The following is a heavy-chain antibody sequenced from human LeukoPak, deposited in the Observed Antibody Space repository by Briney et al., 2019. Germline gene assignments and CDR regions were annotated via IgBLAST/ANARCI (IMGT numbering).Heavy chain of an antibody. Sequence: ASVKVSCKASGYTFTSYDINWVRQATGQGLEWMGWMNPNSGNTGYARKLQGRVTMTRNTSISTAYMELSSLRSEDTAVYYCARGHSSGWYGENWLDPWGQGTLVTVSS. CDR2: MNPNSGNT. J-gene: IGHJ5*02. CDR1: GYTFTSYD. D-gene: IGHD6-19*01. CDR3: ARGHSSGWYGENWLDP. V-gene: IGHV1-8*01.